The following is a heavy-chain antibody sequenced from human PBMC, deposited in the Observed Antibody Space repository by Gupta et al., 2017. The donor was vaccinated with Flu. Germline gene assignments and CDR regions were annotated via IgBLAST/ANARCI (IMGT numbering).Heavy chain of an antibody. CDR1: GFTFGSYW. D-gene: IGHD3-3*01. V-gene: IGHV3-74*03. CDR2: VNGDETDT. Sequence: EVQLVESGGGLVQPGGSLRLSCAASGFTFGSYWMHWVRQVPGKGLVWVSRVNGDETDTTSADFVKGRVTISRDNAKNTLFLQLNNMRAEDTAVYYCARGFAGAPRSALDVWGQGTVVIVS. J-gene: IGHJ3*01. CDR3: ARGFAGAPRSALDV.